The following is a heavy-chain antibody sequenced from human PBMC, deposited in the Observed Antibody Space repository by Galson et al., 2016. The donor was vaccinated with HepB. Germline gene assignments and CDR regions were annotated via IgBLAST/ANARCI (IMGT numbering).Heavy chain of an antibody. CDR3: SKDRPEGDFPYYFDS. D-gene: IGHD3-3*01. V-gene: IGHV4-31*03. Sequence: TLSLTCTASGDSISNGGYYWSWIRQHPGKGLEWFGYTFYSGGTYFNPSPECRVTMSVETSKNQFSLKLTSVTAADAAVYDCSKDRPEGDFPYYFDSWGQGTLVTVSS. CDR1: GDSISNGGYY. J-gene: IGHJ4*02. CDR2: TFYSGGT.